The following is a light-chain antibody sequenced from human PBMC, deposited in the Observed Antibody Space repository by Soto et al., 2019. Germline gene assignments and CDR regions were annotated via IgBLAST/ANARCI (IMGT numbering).Light chain of an antibody. V-gene: IGLV2-14*01. CDR3: NSYTSSTTLV. CDR1: SSDVGGYNY. J-gene: IGLJ3*02. CDR2: EVS. Sequence: QSALTQPASVSGSPGQSITISCTGTSSDVGGYNYVSWYQQHPGKAPKLIIYEVSSRPSGVSNRFSCSKSGNTASLTISGLQAEDEADYYCNSYTSSTTLVFGGGTKVTVL.